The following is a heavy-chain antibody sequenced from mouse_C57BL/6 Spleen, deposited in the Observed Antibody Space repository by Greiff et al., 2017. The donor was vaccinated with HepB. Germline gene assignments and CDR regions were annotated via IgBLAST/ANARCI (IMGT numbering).Heavy chain of an antibody. CDR3: TLLRSFAY. CDR1: GYTFTDYE. D-gene: IGHD1-1*01. J-gene: IGHJ3*01. V-gene: IGHV1-15*01. CDR2: IDPETGGT. Sequence: VQLVESGAELVRPGASVTLSCKASGYTFTDYEMHWVKQTPVHGLEWIGAIDPETGGTAYNQKFKGKAILTADKSSSTAYMELRSLTSEDSAVYYCTLLRSFAYWGQGTLVTVSA.